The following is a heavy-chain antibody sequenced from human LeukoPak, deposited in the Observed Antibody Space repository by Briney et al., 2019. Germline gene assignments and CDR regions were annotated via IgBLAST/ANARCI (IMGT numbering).Heavy chain of an antibody. Sequence: PGGSLRLSCAASGFTFSSYGMHRVRQAPGKGLEWVAVISYDGSNKYYADSVKGRFTISRDNAKNSLYLQMNSLRIEDTAVYYCARAQWRRPDYWGQGTLVTVSS. D-gene: IGHD5-12*01. J-gene: IGHJ4*02. CDR1: GFTFSSYG. V-gene: IGHV3-30*03. CDR3: ARAQWRRPDY. CDR2: ISYDGSNK.